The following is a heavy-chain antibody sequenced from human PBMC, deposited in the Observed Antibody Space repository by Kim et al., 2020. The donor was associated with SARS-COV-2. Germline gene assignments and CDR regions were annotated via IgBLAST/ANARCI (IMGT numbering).Heavy chain of an antibody. J-gene: IGHJ3*02. CDR3: ARDRGNGWGAFDI. CDR1: GYTFTDFY. Sequence: ASVKVSCKASGYTFTDFYMHWVRQAPGQGLEWMGIINPSGGSTNYAQKFQGRVTMTRDTSTSTVYMDLSSLRSEDTALYYCARDRGNGWGAFDIWGQGTMVTVSS. CDR2: INPSGGST. V-gene: IGHV1-46*01. D-gene: IGHD3-10*01.